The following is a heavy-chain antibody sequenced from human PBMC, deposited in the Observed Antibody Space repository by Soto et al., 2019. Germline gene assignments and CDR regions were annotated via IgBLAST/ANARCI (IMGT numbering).Heavy chain of an antibody. CDR3: AHRPTYSSSAGVDY. V-gene: IGHV2-5*02. D-gene: IGHD6-6*01. J-gene: IGHJ4*02. Sequence: QITLKESGPTLVKPTQTLTLTCTFSGFSLSTSGVGVGWIRQPPGKALEWLALIYWDDDKRYSPSLKSRLTITKDTSKNQVVLTMNNMDPVDTATYYCAHRPTYSSSAGVDYWGQGTLVTVSS. CDR1: GFSLSTSGVG. CDR2: IYWDDDK.